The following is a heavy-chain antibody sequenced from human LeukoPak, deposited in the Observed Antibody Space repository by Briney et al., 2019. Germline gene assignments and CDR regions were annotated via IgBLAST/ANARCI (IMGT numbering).Heavy chain of an antibody. D-gene: IGHD4-17*01. CDR3: VLHDYGDYGTFDY. CDR2: ISGSGGST. V-gene: IGHV3-23*01. J-gene: IGHJ4*02. CDR1: GFTFSSYA. Sequence: PGGSLRLSCAASGFTFSSYAMSWVRQAPGKGLEWVSAISGSGGSTYYADSVKGRFTISRDNSKNTLYLQMNSLRAEDTAVYYCVLHDYGDYGTFDYWGQGTLVTVSS.